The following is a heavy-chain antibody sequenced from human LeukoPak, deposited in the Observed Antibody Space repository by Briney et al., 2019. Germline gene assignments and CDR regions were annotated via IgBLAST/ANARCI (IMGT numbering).Heavy chain of an antibody. CDR3: ARVVPAAMSTQIYYYGMDV. CDR1: GGSISSYY. J-gene: IGHJ6*02. D-gene: IGHD2-2*01. Sequence: TSETLSLTCTVSGGSISSYYWSWIRQPPGKGLEWIGYIYTSGSTNYNPSLKSRVTISVDTSKNQFSLKLSSVTAADTAVYYCARVVPAAMSTQIYYYGMDVWGQGTTVTVSS. V-gene: IGHV4-4*09. CDR2: IYTSGST.